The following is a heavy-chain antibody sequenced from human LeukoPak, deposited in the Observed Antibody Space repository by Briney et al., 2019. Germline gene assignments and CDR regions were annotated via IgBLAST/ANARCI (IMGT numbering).Heavy chain of an antibody. Sequence: GGSLRLSCSASGFTFSDYPMHWVRQTPGKGLEYVSAISKNGDDTYYADSVKGRFTISRDNSKNTLYLQMSSLRTEDAAVFYCVQVGSNYYLNWGQETLVIVSS. J-gene: IGHJ4*02. V-gene: IGHV3-64D*06. CDR3: VQVGSNYYLN. D-gene: IGHD4-11*01. CDR2: ISKNGDDT. CDR1: GFTFSDYP.